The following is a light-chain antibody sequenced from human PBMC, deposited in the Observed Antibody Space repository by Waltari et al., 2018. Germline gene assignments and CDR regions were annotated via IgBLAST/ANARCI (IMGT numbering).Light chain of an antibody. V-gene: IGKV3D-15*01. Sequence: TQSPGTLSLSPGERATLSCRASQNIGTYLVWYQQKPGQPPRLLRYAASRRATGIPDRFSGSGSGTDFRLTISSLQPDDFATYYCQQYNSYSLLTFGGGTKVEIK. CDR3: QQYNSYSLLT. CDR1: QNIGTY. J-gene: IGKJ4*01. CDR2: AAS.